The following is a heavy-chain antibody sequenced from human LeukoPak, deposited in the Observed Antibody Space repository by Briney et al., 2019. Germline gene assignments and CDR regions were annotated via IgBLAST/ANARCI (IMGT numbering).Heavy chain of an antibody. V-gene: IGHV3-30*04. Sequence: PGGSLRLSCAASEFIFSRYAMHWVRQAPGKGLEWVAVLSYDDTNEYYADSVAGRFTISRDNSKNTLYLQMNSLRPDDTAVYWCARGRRDGNNLAFHFDSWGQGTLVTVSS. CDR2: LSYDDTNE. J-gene: IGHJ4*02. CDR1: EFIFSRYA. D-gene: IGHD5-24*01. CDR3: ARGRRDGNNLAFHFDS.